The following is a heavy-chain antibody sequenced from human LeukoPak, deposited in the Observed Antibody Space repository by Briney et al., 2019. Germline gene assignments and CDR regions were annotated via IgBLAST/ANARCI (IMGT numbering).Heavy chain of an antibody. CDR1: GGSFSGYY. D-gene: IGHD3-16*01. V-gene: IGHV4-4*09. CDR2: IYRGTT. Sequence: SETLSLTCAVYGGSFSGYYWSWIRQPPGKGLEWIGYIYRGTTNYNPSLKSRVTISVDTAKNQFSLKMTSVTAADTAVYYCAIKKGGWFDPWGQGTLVTVSS. J-gene: IGHJ5*02. CDR3: AIKKGGWFDP.